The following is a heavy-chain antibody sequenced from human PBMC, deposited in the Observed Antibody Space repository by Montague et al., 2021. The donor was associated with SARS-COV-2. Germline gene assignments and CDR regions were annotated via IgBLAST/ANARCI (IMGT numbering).Heavy chain of an antibody. CDR2: IYYRGST. CDR1: GGSINSSY. J-gene: IGHJ6*02. D-gene: IGHD4-11*01. Sequence: SETLSLTCTVSGGSINSSYWSWIRQPPGKGLEWIGYIYYRGSTNYNPSLETRVTISVDPSKNRFSLKLSSVTAADTAVYYCARGITVTNLFYYYYGMDVWGQGTTVTVSS. V-gene: IGHV4-59*12. CDR3: ARGITVTNLFYYYYGMDV.